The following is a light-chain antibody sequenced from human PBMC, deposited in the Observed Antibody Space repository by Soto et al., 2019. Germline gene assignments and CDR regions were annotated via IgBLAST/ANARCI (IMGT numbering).Light chain of an antibody. CDR3: SSYTTSSNYV. J-gene: IGLJ1*01. V-gene: IGLV2-14*03. CDR1: SSDVGGYSY. Sequence: VLTQPASVSGSPGQSITISCTGTSSDVGGYSYISWYQHNPGRAPKLMIYDVSNRPSGVSDRFSGSKSGNTASLTISRLQAEDEADYYCSSYTTSSNYVFGSGTRSPS. CDR2: DVS.